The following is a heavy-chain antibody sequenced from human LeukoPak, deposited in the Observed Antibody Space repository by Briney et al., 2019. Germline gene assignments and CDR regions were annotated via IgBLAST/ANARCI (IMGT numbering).Heavy chain of an antibody. D-gene: IGHD3-9*01. CDR1: GGSISSYY. V-gene: IGHV4-59*01. CDR3: ARLGQNYDILTGYYNGYYFDY. CDR2: IYYSGST. J-gene: IGHJ4*02. Sequence: SETLSLTSTVSGGSISSYYWSWIRQPPGKGLEWIGYIYYSGSTNYNPSLKSRVTISVDTSKNQFSLKLSSVTAADTAVYYCARLGQNYDILTGYYNGYYFDYWGQGTLVTVSS.